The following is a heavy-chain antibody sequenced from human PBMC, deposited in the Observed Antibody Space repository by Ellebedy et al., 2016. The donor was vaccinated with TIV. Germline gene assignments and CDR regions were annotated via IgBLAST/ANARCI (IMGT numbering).Heavy chain of an antibody. CDR3: ARLIYEAFDI. J-gene: IGHJ3*02. D-gene: IGHD5/OR15-5a*01. Sequence: GESLKISCKGSGYSFTSYWIGWVRQMPGKGLEWNGIFYPGDSDTRYSPSFQGQVTIPADKSISTAYLQWSSLKASDTAMYYCARLIYEAFDIWGQGTMVTVSS. CDR1: GYSFTSYW. V-gene: IGHV5-51*01. CDR2: FYPGDSDT.